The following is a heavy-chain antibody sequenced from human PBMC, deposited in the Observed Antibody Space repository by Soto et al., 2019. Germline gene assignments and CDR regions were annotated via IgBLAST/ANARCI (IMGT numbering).Heavy chain of an antibody. CDR3: AKTMLPVAMGQAFDI. Sequence: QVQLVESGGGVVQPGRSLRLSCAASGFTFRSYGMYWVRQAPGKGPEWVAVLSFDGHNEYYADSVKGRFTISRDNSNNTLFLQMNSLRAENTAGYYCAKTMLPVAMGQAFDIWGQGTRVTVSS. V-gene: IGHV3-30*18. D-gene: IGHD3-16*01. J-gene: IGHJ3*02. CDR1: GFTFRSYG. CDR2: LSFDGHNE.